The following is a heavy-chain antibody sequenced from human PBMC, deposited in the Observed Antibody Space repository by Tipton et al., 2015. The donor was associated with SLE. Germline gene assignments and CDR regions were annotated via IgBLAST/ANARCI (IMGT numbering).Heavy chain of an antibody. Sequence: GLVKPSETLSLTCTVSGGSISSNCWGWVRQPPGKGLGWIGSVYFGGSKYYNSALKNRVTLYLDTSRDQLSLSVKSVTAADTAIYFCVRSADITRPFDYWGQGALVTVST. CDR3: VRSADITRPFDY. J-gene: IGHJ4*02. D-gene: IGHD1-14*01. V-gene: IGHV4-59*05. CDR2: VYFGGSK. CDR1: GGSISSNC.